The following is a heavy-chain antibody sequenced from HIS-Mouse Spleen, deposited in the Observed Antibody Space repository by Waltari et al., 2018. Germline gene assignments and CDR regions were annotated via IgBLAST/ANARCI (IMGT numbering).Heavy chain of an antibody. V-gene: IGHV4-39*07. CDR2: IYYSGST. CDR1: GRSISSSSYS. Sequence: QLQLQESGPGLVKPPETLSPTCTVSGRSISSSSYSWGWIRQPPGKGLEWIGVIYYSGSTYYNPSLKSRVTISVDTSKNQFSLKLSSVTAADTAVYYCAREIPYSSSWYDWYFDLWGRGTLVTVSS. D-gene: IGHD6-13*01. J-gene: IGHJ2*01. CDR3: AREIPYSSSWYDWYFDL.